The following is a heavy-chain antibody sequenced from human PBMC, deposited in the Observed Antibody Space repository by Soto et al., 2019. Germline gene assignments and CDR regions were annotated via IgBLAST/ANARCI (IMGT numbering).Heavy chain of an antibody. CDR3: ARRAELGDY. CDR2: ISYDGSNK. J-gene: IGHJ4*02. V-gene: IGHV3-30-3*01. Sequence: QVQLVESGGGGVQLGRSLSPSCAASGFPFRGNAMPGVGKAQGKGLEWVAVISYDGSNKYYADSVKGRFTISRDNSKNTLYLQMNSLRAEDTAVYYCARRAELGDYWGQGTLVTVSS. CDR1: GFPFRGNA. D-gene: IGHD1-26*01.